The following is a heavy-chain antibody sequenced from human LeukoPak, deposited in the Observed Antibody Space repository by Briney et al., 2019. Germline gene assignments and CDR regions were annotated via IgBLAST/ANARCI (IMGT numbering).Heavy chain of an antibody. CDR2: IYTSGST. D-gene: IGHD3-10*01. Sequence: PSETLSLTCTVSGGSISSYYWSWIRQPAGKGLEWIGRIYTSGSTNYNPSLKSRVTMSVDTSKNQFSLKLSSVTAADTAVYYCAGTYGSGSYFADYYYYGMDVWGQGTTVTVSS. CDR3: AGTYGSGSYFADYYYYGMDV. V-gene: IGHV4-4*07. CDR1: GGSISSYY. J-gene: IGHJ6*02.